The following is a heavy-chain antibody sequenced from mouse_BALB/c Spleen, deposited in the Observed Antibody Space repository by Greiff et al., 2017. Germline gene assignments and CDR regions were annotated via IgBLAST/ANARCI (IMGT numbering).Heavy chain of an antibody. J-gene: IGHJ4*01. CDR2: INPSNGRT. CDR1: GYTFTSYW. D-gene: IGHD2-4*01. CDR3: ARSYDYDGDAMDY. Sequence: QVQLQQPGAELVKPGASVKLSCKASGYTFTSYWMHWVKQRPGQGLEWIGEINPSNGRTNYNEKFKSKATLTVDKSSSTAYMQLSSLTSEDSAVYYCARSYDYDGDAMDYWGQGTSVTVSS. V-gene: IGHV1S81*02.